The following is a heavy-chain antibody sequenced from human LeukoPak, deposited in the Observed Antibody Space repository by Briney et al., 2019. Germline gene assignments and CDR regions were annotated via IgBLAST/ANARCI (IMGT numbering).Heavy chain of an antibody. J-gene: IGHJ4*02. CDR3: ARDRGGTEFDY. D-gene: IGHD3-16*01. V-gene: IGHV3-74*01. CDR1: GFTFSNYW. CDR2: INSDGSRI. Sequence: GGSLRLSCAASGFTFSNYWIHWVRQAPGKGLVWVSRINSDGSRISYADSVKGRFTISRDNAKNTLYPQMNSLRAEDTAVYYCARDRGGTEFDYWGQGTLVTVSS.